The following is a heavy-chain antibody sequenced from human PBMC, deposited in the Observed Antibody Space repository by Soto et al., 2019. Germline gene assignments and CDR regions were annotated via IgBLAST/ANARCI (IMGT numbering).Heavy chain of an antibody. J-gene: IGHJ4*02. D-gene: IGHD2-15*01. CDR1: GFTFSSYA. CDR3: SSLVVVAAAFDY. CDR2: ISYDGSNK. Sequence: GGSLRLSCAASGFTFSSYAMHWVRQAPGKGLEWVAVISYDGSNKYYADSVKGRFTISRDNSKNTLYLQMNSLRAEDTAVYYWSSLVVVAAAFDYWCQGTLVTVFS. V-gene: IGHV3-30-3*01.